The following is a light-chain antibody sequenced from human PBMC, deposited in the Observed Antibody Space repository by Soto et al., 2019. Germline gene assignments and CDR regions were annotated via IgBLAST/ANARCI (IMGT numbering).Light chain of an antibody. CDR3: QQYGSSGT. V-gene: IGKV3-20*01. Sequence: EIGMTQSPYTLSVSAGERATLSCRASQSVSDRVVWYQQKSGQAPRLLIHGASTRASGIPERFSGSGSGTDFTLTISRLEPEDFAVYYCQQYGSSGTFGQGTKVDIK. CDR1: QSVSDR. J-gene: IGKJ1*01. CDR2: GAS.